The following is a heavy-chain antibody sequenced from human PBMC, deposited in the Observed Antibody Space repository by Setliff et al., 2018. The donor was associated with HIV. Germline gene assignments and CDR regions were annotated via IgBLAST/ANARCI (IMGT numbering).Heavy chain of an antibody. CDR3: ASSSSFDY. J-gene: IGHJ4*02. D-gene: IGHD6-13*01. V-gene: IGHV4-61*02. CDR1: GGSISSGSYY. Sequence: SETLSLTCTVSGGSISSGSYYWSWIRQPAGKGLEWIGRIYTSGSTNYNPSLKSRVTISVDTSKNQFSLKLSSVTAADTAVYYCASSSSFDYWGQGTLVTVSS. CDR2: IYTSGST.